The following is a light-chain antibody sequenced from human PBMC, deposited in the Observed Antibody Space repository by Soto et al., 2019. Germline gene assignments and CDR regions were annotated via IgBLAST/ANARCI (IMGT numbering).Light chain of an antibody. V-gene: IGKV1-39*01. CDR1: QSIRTY. CDR2: AAS. CDR3: QQTDSTPQT. Sequence: IQMTQSPSSSVGDRVTISCRASQSIRTYVSWYQQKPGTAPKLLIRAASTLQIGVPSRFSGSGSWTDFTLTISSLQIEDFATYFCQQTDSTPQTFGQGTNVEI. J-gene: IGKJ1*01.